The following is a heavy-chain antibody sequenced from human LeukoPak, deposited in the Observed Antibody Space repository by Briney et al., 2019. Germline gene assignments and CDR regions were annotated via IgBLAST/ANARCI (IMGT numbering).Heavy chain of an antibody. V-gene: IGHV3-30-3*01. Sequence: PGGSLRLSCAASGFTFSSYAMHWVRQAPGKGLEWVAVISYDGSNKYYADSVKGRFTISRDNSKNTLYLQMNSLRAEDTAVYYCASRTYDILPWGQGTLVTVSS. CDR2: ISYDGSNK. CDR3: ASRTYDILP. D-gene: IGHD3-9*01. CDR1: GFTFSSYA. J-gene: IGHJ4*02.